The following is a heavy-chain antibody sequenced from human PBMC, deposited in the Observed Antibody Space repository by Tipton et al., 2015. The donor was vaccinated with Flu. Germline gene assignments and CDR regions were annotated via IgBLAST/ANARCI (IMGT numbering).Heavy chain of an antibody. J-gene: IGHJ4*02. Sequence: TLSLTCTVSGGSISSYYWSWIRQPAGKGLEWIGRIYTSGSVNYNPSLESRVTMSVDTSKNQISLRLSYVTAADTAVYYCARHRHGDSRDFEYWGQGTLVTVSS. CDR3: ARHRHGDSRDFEY. D-gene: IGHD4-17*01. CDR1: GGSISSYY. CDR2: IYTSGSV. V-gene: IGHV4-4*07.